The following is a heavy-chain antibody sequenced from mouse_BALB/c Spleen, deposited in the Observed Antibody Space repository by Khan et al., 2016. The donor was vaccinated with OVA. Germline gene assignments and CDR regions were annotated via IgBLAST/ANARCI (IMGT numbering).Heavy chain of an antibody. D-gene: IGHD1-1*01. CDR3: TRPSTTQYDYGVDY. CDR2: ISHGGSSV. Sequence: EVELVESGGGLVQPGGSLKLSCAASGFTFSSYTMSWVRQTPDKRLEWVAFISHGGSSVYYPATVKGRFTSSRDNAKNTLYLQMSSLKSEDTAMYYCTRPSTTQYDYGVDYWGQGTTVIVSS. CDR1: GFTFSSYT. V-gene: IGHV5-12-2*01. J-gene: IGHJ4*01.